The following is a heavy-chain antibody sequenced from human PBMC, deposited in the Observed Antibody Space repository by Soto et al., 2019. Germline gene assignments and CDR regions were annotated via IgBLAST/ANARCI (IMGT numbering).Heavy chain of an antibody. V-gene: IGHV1-69*13. Sequence: SVKVSCKASGGTFSSYAISWVRQAPGQGLEWMGGTIPIFGTANYAQKFQGRVTITADESTSTAYMELSSLRSEDTAVYYCARVDQYYDSRGYYDYWGQGTLVTVSS. CDR2: TIPIFGTA. CDR1: GGTFSSYA. J-gene: IGHJ4*02. CDR3: ARVDQYYDSRGYYDY. D-gene: IGHD3-22*01.